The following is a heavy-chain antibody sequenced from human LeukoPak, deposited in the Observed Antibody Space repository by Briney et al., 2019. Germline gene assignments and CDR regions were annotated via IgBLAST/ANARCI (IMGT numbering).Heavy chain of an antibody. V-gene: IGHV3-23*01. CDR1: GFTFSSYA. CDR3: AKDSRGNYVAWLDP. CDR2: ISASGVTT. Sequence: GGSLRLSCAASGFTFSSYAMSWVRQAPGKGLEWVSAISASGVTTHYADSVKGRFTISRDNSKDTLYLQMSSLRAEDAAIYYCAKDSRGNYVAWLDPWGQGTLVSVSS. D-gene: IGHD4-11*01. J-gene: IGHJ5*02.